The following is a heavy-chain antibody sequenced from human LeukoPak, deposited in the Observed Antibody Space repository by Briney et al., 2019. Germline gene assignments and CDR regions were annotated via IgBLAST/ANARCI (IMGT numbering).Heavy chain of an antibody. Sequence: AASVKVSCTSSGYTFTTYDINWVRQATGQGLEWMGWMNPNSANTGYAQKFQGRVTITRNTSISTAYMELNSLRSDDTAVYYCARARLVRGPVTPLYYFDYWGQGVLVTASS. CDR3: ARARLVRGPVTPLYYFDY. J-gene: IGHJ4*02. V-gene: IGHV1-8*01. CDR2: MNPNSANT. D-gene: IGHD2-8*02. CDR1: GYTFTTYD.